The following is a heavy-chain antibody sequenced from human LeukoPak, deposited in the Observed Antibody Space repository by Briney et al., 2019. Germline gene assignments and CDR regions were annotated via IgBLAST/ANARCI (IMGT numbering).Heavy chain of an antibody. CDR3: ARAYPPLRTAAAGDQ. CDR2: ISYRSSPI. Sequence: GGSLRLSCTASGFTFSVGDMSWVRQAPGKGLEWVSSISYRSSPIYYADSVKGRFTISRDNAKNSLYLQMASLTAGDTAVYYCARAYPPLRTAAAGDQWGQGTLVTVSS. V-gene: IGHV3-21*01. J-gene: IGHJ4*02. D-gene: IGHD6-13*01. CDR1: GFTFSVGD.